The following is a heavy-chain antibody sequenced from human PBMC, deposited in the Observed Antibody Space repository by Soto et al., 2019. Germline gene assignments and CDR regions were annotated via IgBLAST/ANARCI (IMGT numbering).Heavy chain of an antibody. V-gene: IGHV1-3*01. CDR3: ARQRLLGYCSSTSCPAVYGMDV. D-gene: IGHD2-2*01. CDR2: INAGNGNT. CDR1: GYTFTSYA. J-gene: IGHJ6*02. Sequence: ASVKVSCKASGYTFTSYAMHWVRQAPGQRLEWMGWINAGNGNTKYSQKFQGRVTITRDTSASTAYMELSSLRSEDTAVYYCARQRLLGYCSSTSCPAVYGMDVWGQGTTVTV.